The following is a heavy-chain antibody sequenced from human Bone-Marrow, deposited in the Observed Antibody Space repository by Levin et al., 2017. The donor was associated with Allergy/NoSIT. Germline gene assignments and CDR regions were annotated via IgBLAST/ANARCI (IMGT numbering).Heavy chain of an antibody. CDR1: GFTFSTYA. CDR2: ISYDGREN. V-gene: IGHV3-30*03. D-gene: IGHD1-1*01. CDR3: ARDWKRSGNSAIKFDY. J-gene: IGHJ4*02. Sequence: PGESLKISCVASGFTFSTYAMHWVRQTPGKGLEWVAVISYDGRENYNGDFVKGRFTISRDNSKNTVHLDMNHLGLEDTGLYYCARDWKRSGNSAIKFDYWGRGTRVTVSS.